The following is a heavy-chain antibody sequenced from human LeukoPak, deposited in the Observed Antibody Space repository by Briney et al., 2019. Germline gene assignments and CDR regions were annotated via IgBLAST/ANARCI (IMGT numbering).Heavy chain of an antibody. Sequence: SETLSLTCTVSGGSISSYYWSWIRQPPGKGLEWIGYIYYSGSTNYNPSLKSRVTISVDTSKNQFSLELSSVTAADTAAYYCARAAAQLGGFDYWGQGTLVTVSS. CDR1: GGSISSYY. CDR3: ARAAAQLGGFDY. D-gene: IGHD1-1*01. J-gene: IGHJ4*02. V-gene: IGHV4-59*12. CDR2: IYYSGST.